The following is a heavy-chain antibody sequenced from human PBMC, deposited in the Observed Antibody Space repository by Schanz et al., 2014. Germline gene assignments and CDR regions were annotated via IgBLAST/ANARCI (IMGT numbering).Heavy chain of an antibody. J-gene: IGHJ3*02. Sequence: QVQLVQSGAEVKKPGASVKVSCEASGYTFTSYYIHWFRQAPGQGLEWMGLINSSSGTTRIAQNFQGRLTVTRDTSTSTVNMELSSLRSDDTAMYYCVTEKRMESGTWAKAFDIWGQGTWVTVSS. CDR3: VTEKRMESGTWAKAFDI. CDR1: GYTFTSYY. CDR2: INSSSGTT. D-gene: IGHD3-3*01. V-gene: IGHV1-46*01.